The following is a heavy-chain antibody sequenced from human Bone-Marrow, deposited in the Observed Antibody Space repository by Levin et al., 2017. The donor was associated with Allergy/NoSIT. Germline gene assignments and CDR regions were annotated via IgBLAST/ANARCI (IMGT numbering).Heavy chain of an antibody. CDR3: ARDVSPYSSPPDY. D-gene: IGHD6-19*01. CDR2: ISVGSTTI. J-gene: IGHJ4*02. Sequence: HPGGSLRLSCATSGFTFSSYSMNWVRQAPGKGLEWVSYISVGSTTIYYADSVKGRFTISRDNAKNSLSLQMHSLRDEDTAVYYCARDVSPYSSPPDYWGQGTLVTVSS. V-gene: IGHV3-48*02. CDR1: GFTFSSYS.